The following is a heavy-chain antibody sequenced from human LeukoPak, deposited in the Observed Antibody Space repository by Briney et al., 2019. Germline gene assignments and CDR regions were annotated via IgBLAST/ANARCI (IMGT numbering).Heavy chain of an antibody. CDR1: GHTLSNHV. D-gene: IGHD1-1*01. J-gene: IGHJ4*02. CDR3: DKPEGTDF. CDR2: IRYDGSNT. V-gene: IGHV3-30*02. Sequence: GGSLTLSCVEPGHTLSNHVMATGRQAPGKGLEWVAFIRYDGSNTYYAASVRGRFTISRDNSRNTLYLQMDSLRPEDTAVYYCDKPEGTDFGGQGSLVTVSS.